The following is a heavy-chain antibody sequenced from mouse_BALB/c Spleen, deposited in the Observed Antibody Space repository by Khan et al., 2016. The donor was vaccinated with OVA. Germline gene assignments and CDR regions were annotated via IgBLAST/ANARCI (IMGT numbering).Heavy chain of an antibody. D-gene: IGHD2-14*01. CDR1: GYTFTTAG. J-gene: IGHJ4*01. CDR3: ARGGAAYYRNDGGAMEY. V-gene: IGHV9-4*02. CDR2: INTHSGVP. Sequence: QIQLVQSGPELKKPGETVRISCKASGYTFTTAGIQWVQKMPGKGLKWIGWINTHSGVPKYAEDFKGRFAFSLEISVSTAYLQITNLKNEDTATYFCARGGAAYYRNDGGAMEYWGQRTSVPVSS.